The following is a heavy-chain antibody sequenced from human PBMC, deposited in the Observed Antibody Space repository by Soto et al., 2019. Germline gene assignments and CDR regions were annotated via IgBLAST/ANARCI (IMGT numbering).Heavy chain of an antibody. Sequence: QEQLVQSGAEVKTPGSSVKVSCKDSGGLFSSFAISWVRQAPGQGLEWMGGIIPVFGTTNYAQKFQGRVTITADESTNTAYMELSSLTSDDTAMYYCARGGGPYVWFNEFWGQGTQVTVSS. CDR1: GGLFSSFA. CDR2: IIPVFGTT. J-gene: IGHJ4*02. D-gene: IGHD3-16*01. CDR3: ARGGGPYVWFNEF. V-gene: IGHV1-69*01.